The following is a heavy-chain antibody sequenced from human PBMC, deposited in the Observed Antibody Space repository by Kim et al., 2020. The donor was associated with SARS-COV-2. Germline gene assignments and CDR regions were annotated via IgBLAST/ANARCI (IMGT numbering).Heavy chain of an antibody. CDR2: ISWSGGT. J-gene: IGHJ4*02. Sequence: GGSLRLSCAASGFNFGSYGMNWVRQAPGKGLEWVSVISWSGGTYYADSVKGRFTISRDISKNTLYVQMNNLRVEDTAVYFCAKGGGGHNPFDYWGPGTPVTVSS. CDR1: GFNFGSYG. D-gene: IGHD1-1*01. V-gene: IGHV3-23*01. CDR3: AKGGGGHNPFDY.